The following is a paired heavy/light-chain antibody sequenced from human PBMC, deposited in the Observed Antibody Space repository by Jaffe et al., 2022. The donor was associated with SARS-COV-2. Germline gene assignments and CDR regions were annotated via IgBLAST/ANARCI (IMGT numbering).Heavy chain of an antibody. CDR1: GASISNSF. J-gene: IGHJ6*03. CDR2: ISYSGST. Sequence: QVQLHESGPGLVKPSETLSLTCAVSGASISNSFWTWIRQPPGKGLEWIGFISYSGSTNYNPSLKSRLTMSLDTSKNQFSLKLNSVTAADTAVYFCAREWGPVPAAREQSAYYYYMDVWGRGTTVTVAS. CDR3: AREWGPVPAAREQSAYYYYMDV. V-gene: IGHV4-59*01. D-gene: IGHD2-2*01.
Light chain of an antibody. CDR1: QNIGTY. Sequence: DIQMTQSPSSLSASVGDRVTITCRASQNIGTYLNWYQQEPGKAPKFLIYAASNLQSEVPPRFSGSGSGTDFTLTISSLQPEDFATYYCQQSYNAPKTFGQGTKVEIK. V-gene: IGKV1-39*01. J-gene: IGKJ1*01. CDR3: QQSYNAPKT. CDR2: AAS.